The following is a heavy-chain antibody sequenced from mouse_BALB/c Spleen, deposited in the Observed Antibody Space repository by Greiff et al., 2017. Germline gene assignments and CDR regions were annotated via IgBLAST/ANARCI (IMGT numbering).Heavy chain of an antibody. D-gene: IGHD1-2*01. J-gene: IGHJ4*01. CDR3: ARGPVYYGYGAMDY. V-gene: IGHV5-4*02. CDR2: ISDGGSYT. Sequence: EVQVVESGGGLVKPGGSLKLSCAASGFTFSDYYMYWVRQTPEKRLEWVATISDGGSYTYYPDSVKGRFTISRDNAKNNLYLQMSSLKSEDTAMYYCARGPVYYGYGAMDYWGQGTLVTVSS. CDR1: GFTFSDYY.